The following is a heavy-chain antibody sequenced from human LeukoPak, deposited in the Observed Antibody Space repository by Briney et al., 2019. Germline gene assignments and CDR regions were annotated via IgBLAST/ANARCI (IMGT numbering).Heavy chain of an antibody. CDR2: ITDSGRST. J-gene: IGHJ4*02. CDR1: GFTFSNYG. CDR3: ALVGSYSY. D-gene: IGHD1-26*01. Sequence: PGGSLRLSCAASGFTFSNYGMSWVRQAPGKGLEWLSAITDSGRSTYYTDSVKGRFTISRDNSKNMLYLQMNSLRAEDTAVYYCALVGSYSYWGQGTLVTVSS. V-gene: IGHV3-23*01.